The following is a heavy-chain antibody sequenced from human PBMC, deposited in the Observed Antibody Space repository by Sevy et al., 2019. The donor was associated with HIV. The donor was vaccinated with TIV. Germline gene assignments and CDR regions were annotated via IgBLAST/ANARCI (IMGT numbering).Heavy chain of an antibody. J-gene: IGHJ4*02. CDR1: GYTLNTYG. CDR3: ARVPLQHWLHDLAY. Sequence: ASVKVSCKASGYTLNTYGMSWVRQAPGQGLEWMGWISADNGNANYAQNFKGRVAMTTDTSTNTAYLELRSLRSDDTAVYYCARVPLQHWLHDLAYWGQGTLVTVSS. V-gene: IGHV1-18*04. CDR2: ISADNGNA. D-gene: IGHD5-18*01.